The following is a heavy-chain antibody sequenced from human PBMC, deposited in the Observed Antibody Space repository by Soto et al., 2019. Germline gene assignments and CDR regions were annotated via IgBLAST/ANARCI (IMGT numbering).Heavy chain of an antibody. D-gene: IGHD1-7*01. CDR2: IIPIFGTA. CDR3: AREYNWNYPQHVFDY. V-gene: IGHV1-69*01. CDR1: GGTFSSYA. J-gene: IGHJ4*02. Sequence: QVQLVQSGAEVQKPGSSVKVSCKASGGTFSSYAISWVRQAPGQGLEWMGGIIPIFGTANYAQKFQGRVTITADESTSTAYMELSSLRSEDTAVYYCAREYNWNYPQHVFDYWGQGTLVTVSS.